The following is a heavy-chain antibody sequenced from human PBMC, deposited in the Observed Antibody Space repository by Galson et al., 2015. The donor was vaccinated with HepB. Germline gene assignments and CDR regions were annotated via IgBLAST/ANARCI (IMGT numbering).Heavy chain of an antibody. Sequence: KVSCKASGYTFSSYGLSWVRQAPGQGLEWMGWISAYNGDTKYAERLQGRVTMTTDTSASTAYMEVGSLTSDDTAVYYCARDYSGFEYYLDYWGQGTVVTVSS. V-gene: IGHV1-18*01. CDR2: ISAYNGDT. D-gene: IGHD5-12*01. CDR1: GYTFSSYG. CDR3: ARDYSGFEYYLDY. J-gene: IGHJ4*02.